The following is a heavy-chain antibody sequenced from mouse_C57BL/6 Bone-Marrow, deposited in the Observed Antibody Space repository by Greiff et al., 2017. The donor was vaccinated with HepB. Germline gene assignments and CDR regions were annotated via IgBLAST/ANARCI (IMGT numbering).Heavy chain of an antibody. CDR3: ARLPHYYGSSYSAY. CDR1: GYTFTSYW. V-gene: IGHV1-59*01. Sequence: VKLQQPGAELVRPGTSVKLSCKASGYTFTSYWMHWVKQRPGQGLEWIGVIDPSDSYTNYNQKFKGKATLTVDTSSSTAYMQLSSLTSEDSAVYYCARLPHYYGSSYSAYWGQGTLVTVSA. J-gene: IGHJ3*01. CDR2: IDPSDSYT. D-gene: IGHD1-1*01.